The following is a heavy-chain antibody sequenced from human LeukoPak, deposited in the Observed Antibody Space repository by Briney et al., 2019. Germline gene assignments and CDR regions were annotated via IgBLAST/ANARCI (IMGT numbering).Heavy chain of an antibody. D-gene: IGHD1-26*01. CDR3: ARGVYSGSYHYYYYYMDV. Sequence: ASVKVSCKASGVTFSSYAISWVRQAPGQGLEWMGGIIPIFGTANYAQKFQGRVTITADESTSTAYMELSSLRSEDTAVYYCARGVYSGSYHYYYYYMDVWGKGTTVTISS. J-gene: IGHJ6*03. V-gene: IGHV1-69*13. CDR2: IIPIFGTA. CDR1: GVTFSSYA.